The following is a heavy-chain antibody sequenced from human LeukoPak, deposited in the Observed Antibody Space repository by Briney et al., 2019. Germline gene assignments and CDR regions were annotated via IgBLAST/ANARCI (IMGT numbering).Heavy chain of an antibody. V-gene: IGHV1-8*03. D-gene: IGHD6-25*01. CDR3: ARTTSLAASGYDY. Sequence: ASVKVSCNTSGYTFTSYHINWVRQATGQGLEWRGWMNPYSDDRGYAQKFQGRLSITSDTSISTAYMDLSNLRSEDTAVYSCARTTSLAASGYDYWGQGTMVTVSS. CDR1: GYTFTSYH. J-gene: IGHJ4*02. CDR2: MNPYSDDR.